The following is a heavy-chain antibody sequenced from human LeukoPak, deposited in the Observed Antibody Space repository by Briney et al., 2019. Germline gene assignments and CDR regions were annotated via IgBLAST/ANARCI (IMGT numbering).Heavy chain of an antibody. Sequence: KPSETLSLTCTVSGGSISSSSYYCGWIRQPPGKGLEWIGSIYYSGSTNYNPSLKSRVTISVDTSKNQFSLKLSSVTAADTAVYYCARESGSYYGMDVWGQGTTVTVSS. J-gene: IGHJ6*02. D-gene: IGHD1-26*01. CDR2: IYYSGST. V-gene: IGHV4-39*07. CDR1: GGSISSSSYY. CDR3: ARESGSYYGMDV.